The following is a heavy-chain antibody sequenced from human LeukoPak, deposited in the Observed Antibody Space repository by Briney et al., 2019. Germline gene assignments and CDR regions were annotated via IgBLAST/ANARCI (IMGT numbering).Heavy chain of an antibody. V-gene: IGHV3-21*04. Sequence: PGGSLRLSCAASGFSFRIHFMNWVRQAPGRGLEWVSSISSTSTYIYYADSVKGRFTISRDNANNSLYLQMNSLRAEDTALYYCARHNSFDYWGQGTLVTVSS. D-gene: IGHD1-20*01. J-gene: IGHJ4*02. CDR1: GFSFRIHF. CDR2: ISSTSTYI. CDR3: ARHNSFDY.